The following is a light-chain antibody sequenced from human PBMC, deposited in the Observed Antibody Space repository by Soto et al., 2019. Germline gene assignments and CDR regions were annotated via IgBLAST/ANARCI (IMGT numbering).Light chain of an antibody. V-gene: IGLV2-11*01. CDR1: SRDVGAYKY. CDR2: DVI. Sequence: QSALIQPRSVSGSPGQSVTISCTGTSRDVGAYKYVSWYRQYPGKAPKLMIYDVITRPSGVPDRFSGSKSGNTASLTISGLQADDEADYYCCSYAGDYTFVFGTGTKVTVL. CDR3: CSYAGDYTFV. J-gene: IGLJ1*01.